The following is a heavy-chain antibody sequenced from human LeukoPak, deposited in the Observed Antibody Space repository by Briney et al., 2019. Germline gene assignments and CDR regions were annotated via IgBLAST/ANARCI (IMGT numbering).Heavy chain of an antibody. V-gene: IGHV3-74*01. J-gene: IGHJ4*02. D-gene: IGHD2-2*01. CDR3: ARGGIVVVPAAIY. CDR2: INSDGSST. Sequence: GGSLRLSCAASGFTFSSYWMHWVRQAPGKGLVWVSRINSDGSSTSYADSVKGRLTISRDNAKNTLYLQMNSLRAEDTAVYYCARGGIVVVPAAIYWGQGTLVTVSS. CDR1: GFTFSSYW.